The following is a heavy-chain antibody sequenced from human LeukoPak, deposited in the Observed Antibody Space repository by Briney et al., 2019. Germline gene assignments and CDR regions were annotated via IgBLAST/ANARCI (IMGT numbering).Heavy chain of an antibody. CDR2: ISWNSGTI. Sequence: GGSLRLSCAASGFTFDNYAMNWVRQVPGKGLEWISLISWNSGTIGYADSVKGRFTISRDNANNFLYLQMNSLRAEDTALYYCARDHSSYDFDYWGQGTLVTVSS. CDR3: ARDHSSYDFDY. CDR1: GFTFDNYA. J-gene: IGHJ4*02. V-gene: IGHV3-9*01. D-gene: IGHD5-18*01.